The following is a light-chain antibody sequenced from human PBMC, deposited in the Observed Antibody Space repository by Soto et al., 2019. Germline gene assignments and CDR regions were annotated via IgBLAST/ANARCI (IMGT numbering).Light chain of an antibody. CDR2: GAF. J-gene: IGKJ5*01. V-gene: IGKV3-11*01. CDR1: PSVTNY. CDR3: QQRNIWPPVT. Sequence: TQSPSTLSLSPGERATLSCRASPSVTNYLAWYQQKPVQPPRLLIYGAFNRAAGIPARFSGSGSGTDFTLTISSLEPEDSAVYYCQQRNIWPPVTFGQGTRLEIK.